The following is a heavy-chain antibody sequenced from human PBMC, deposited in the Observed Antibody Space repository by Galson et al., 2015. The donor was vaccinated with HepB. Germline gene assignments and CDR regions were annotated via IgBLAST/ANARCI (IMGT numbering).Heavy chain of an antibody. CDR2: INAGNGDT. J-gene: IGHJ4*02. D-gene: IGHD2-8*01. CDR1: GYISSSFA. CDR3: AKYLMHSGDDY. Sequence: SVEVSCKAYGYISSSFAIHWVRQAPGQNLQWMGWINAGNGDTRYSPKLQGRLTTTWDTSATTAYMEVRSLRSEDTAVYYCAKYLMHSGDDYWGQGTLVTVSS. V-gene: IGHV1-3*01.